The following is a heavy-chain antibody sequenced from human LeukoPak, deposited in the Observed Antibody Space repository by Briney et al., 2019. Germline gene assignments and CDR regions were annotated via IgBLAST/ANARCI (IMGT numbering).Heavy chain of an antibody. J-gene: IGHJ5*02. D-gene: IGHD6-19*01. V-gene: IGHV1-2*02. Sequence: ASVKVSCKTSGYTFTSNYIHWVRQAPGEGLEWMGWIDPKSGGRNYPQKFQGRVTLTSDTSITTAYMELSSLRSDDTAVYYCARDRPGYSSWFDPWGQGTLVTVSS. CDR1: GYTFTSNY. CDR3: ARDRPGYSSWFDP. CDR2: IDPKSGGR.